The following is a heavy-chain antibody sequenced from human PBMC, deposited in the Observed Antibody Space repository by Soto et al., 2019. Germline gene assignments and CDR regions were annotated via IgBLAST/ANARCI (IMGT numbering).Heavy chain of an antibody. V-gene: IGHV5-51*01. CDR2: IYPGDSDT. J-gene: IGHJ6*02. CDR3: ARTATSTTVSMDG. Sequence: PGECLKSSGKGSGYSFTSYWIGWVRQMPGKGLEWMGIIYPGDSDTRYSPSFKGQVTISADKSISTAYLQWNSLKASDTAMYYCARTATSTTVSMDGWGQATKVTV. CDR1: GYSFTSYW. D-gene: IGHD4-17*01.